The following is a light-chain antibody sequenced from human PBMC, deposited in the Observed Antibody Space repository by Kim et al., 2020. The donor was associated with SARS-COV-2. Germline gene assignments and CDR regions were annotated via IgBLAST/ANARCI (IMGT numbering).Light chain of an antibody. Sequence: QSALTQPASVSGSPGQSITISCTGTSSDIGDYNYVSWYQQHPGKAPKLMIYDVSKRPSGVSNRFSGSKSGNTASLTISGLQAEDEADYYCSSYTITSAVLFGGGTQLTVL. CDR3: SSYTITSAVL. CDR1: SSDIGDYNY. V-gene: IGLV2-14*03. J-gene: IGLJ2*01. CDR2: DVS.